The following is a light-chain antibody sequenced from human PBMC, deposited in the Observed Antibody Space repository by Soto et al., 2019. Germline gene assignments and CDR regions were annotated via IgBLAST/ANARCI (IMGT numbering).Light chain of an antibody. Sequence: EIVLTQSPGTLSLSPGERAILSCRASQSVSSSYLAWYQQKPGQAPRLLIYGASSRATGIPDRFSGSESGTDFTLTISRLEPEDFAVYYCQQYGSSPRYTFGQGTKLEIK. V-gene: IGKV3-20*01. J-gene: IGKJ2*01. CDR2: GAS. CDR3: QQYGSSPRYT. CDR1: QSVSSSY.